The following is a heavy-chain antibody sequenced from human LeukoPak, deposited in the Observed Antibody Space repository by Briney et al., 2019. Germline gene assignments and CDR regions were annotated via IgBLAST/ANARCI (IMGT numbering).Heavy chain of an antibody. CDR2: ISWNSGSI. V-gene: IGHV3-9*01. Sequence: PGRSLRLSCAASGFTFDDYAMHWVRQAPGKGLEWVSGISWNSGSIGYADSVKGRFTISRDNAKNSLYLQMNSLRAEDTALYYCAKDRGSGWYPYYYYGMDVWGQGTTVTVSS. D-gene: IGHD6-19*01. CDR3: AKDRGSGWYPYYYYGMDV. CDR1: GFTFDDYA. J-gene: IGHJ6*02.